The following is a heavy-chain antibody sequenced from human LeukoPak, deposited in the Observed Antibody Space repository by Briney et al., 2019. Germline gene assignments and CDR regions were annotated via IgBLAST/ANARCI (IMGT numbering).Heavy chain of an antibody. CDR1: GYSISSGYY. D-gene: IGHD1-26*01. V-gene: IGHV4-38-2*02. Sequence: SETLSLTCTVSGYSISSGYYWGWIRQPPGKGLEWIGSIYHTGSNQYNPSLKSRVTISVDTSKNQFSLKLNSVTAADTAVYYCARVSSGNYLAATYYFDYWGQGTLVTVSS. CDR2: IYHTGSN. CDR3: ARVSSGNYLAATYYFDY. J-gene: IGHJ4*02.